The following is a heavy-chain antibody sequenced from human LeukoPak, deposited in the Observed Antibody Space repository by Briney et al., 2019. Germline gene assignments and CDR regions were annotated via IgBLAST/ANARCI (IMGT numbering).Heavy chain of an antibody. J-gene: IGHJ2*01. V-gene: IGHV4-34*01. CDR3: ARTGELVGYFDL. CDR1: GGSIRSYY. Sequence: SETLSLTCSVSGGSIRSYYWSWIRQPPGQGLEWIGEINHSGRTNYNPSLKSRVTISVDTSKIQFALKLSSATAADTAVYYCARTGELVGYFDLWGRGTLVTVSS. D-gene: IGHD1-26*01. CDR2: INHSGRT.